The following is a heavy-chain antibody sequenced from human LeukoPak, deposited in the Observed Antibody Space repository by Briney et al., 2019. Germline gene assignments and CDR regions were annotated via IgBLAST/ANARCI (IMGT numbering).Heavy chain of an antibody. CDR1: GFTFSSYA. D-gene: IGHD6-13*01. CDR3: ARGIAAAGPFDY. J-gene: IGHJ4*02. CDR2: ISGSGGST. Sequence: GGSLRLSCAASGFTFSSYAMSWVRQAPGKGLEWVSAISGSGGSTYYADSVKGRFTISRDNSKNTLYLQVNSLRAEDTAVYYCARGIAAAGPFDYWGQGTLVTVSS. V-gene: IGHV3-23*01.